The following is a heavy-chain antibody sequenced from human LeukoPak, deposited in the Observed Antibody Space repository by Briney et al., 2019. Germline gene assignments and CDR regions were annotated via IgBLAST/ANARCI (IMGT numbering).Heavy chain of an antibody. CDR3: ARYSSSSGGGY. CDR2: ISAYNGNT. J-gene: IGHJ4*02. D-gene: IGHD6-6*01. Sequence: ASLKGSCKASVYTFTSDGISSVRQAPGQRLECMGWISAYNGNTNYAQKLQGRVTMTTDTSTSTAYMELRSLRSDDTAVYYCARYSSSSGGGYWGQGTLVTVSS. CDR1: VYTFTSDG. V-gene: IGHV1-18*01.